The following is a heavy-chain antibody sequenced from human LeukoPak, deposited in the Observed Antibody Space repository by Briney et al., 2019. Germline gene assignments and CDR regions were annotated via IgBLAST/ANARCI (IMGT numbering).Heavy chain of an antibody. Sequence: PGGSLSLSCAASGFTFSGSAMHWVRQASGKGLEWVGRIRSKANSYSTAYAASVKGRFTISRDDSKNTAHLQMNSLKTEDTAVYYCTNYIWGSYSVSDYWGQGTLVTVSS. V-gene: IGHV3-73*01. D-gene: IGHD3-16*01. J-gene: IGHJ4*02. CDR3: TNYIWGSYSVSDY. CDR1: GFTFSGSA. CDR2: IRSKANSYST.